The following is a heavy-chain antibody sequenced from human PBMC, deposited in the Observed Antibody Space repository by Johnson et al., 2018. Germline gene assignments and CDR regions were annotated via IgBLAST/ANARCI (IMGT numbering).Heavy chain of an antibody. CDR1: GFTFSNYG. Sequence: QEQLVESGGGVVQPRRSLRLSCAASGFTFSNYGMHWVRQAPGKGLEWVALISYAGSNEYYADFVKGRFTISRENSKNTLSLQMNSLRPEDTAVYFCAKDIDSYGNYNYGLDVWGQGTTVTVFS. D-gene: IGHD5-18*01. J-gene: IGHJ6*02. CDR2: ISYAGSNE. V-gene: IGHV3-30*18. CDR3: AKDIDSYGNYNYGLDV.